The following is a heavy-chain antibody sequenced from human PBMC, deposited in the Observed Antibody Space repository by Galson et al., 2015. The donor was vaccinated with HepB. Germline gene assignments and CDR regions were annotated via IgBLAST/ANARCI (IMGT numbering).Heavy chain of an antibody. J-gene: IGHJ4*02. V-gene: IGHV1-3*01. D-gene: IGHD3-10*01. CDR1: GYTFTSYP. Sequence: SVKVSCKASGYTFTSYPIHWVRQAPGQRLEWMGWINVGNGDIKYSQKFQGRVTITRDISASTTYMDLSSLESEDTAVYYCARETPRWWFGDFVYWGQGALVTVSS. CDR3: ARETPRWWFGDFVY. CDR2: INVGNGDI.